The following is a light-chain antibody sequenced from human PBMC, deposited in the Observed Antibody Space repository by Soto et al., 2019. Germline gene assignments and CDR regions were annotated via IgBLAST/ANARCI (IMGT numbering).Light chain of an antibody. CDR1: SSDVGGYDF. CDR3: SSYTSSKTYV. Sequence: QAVVAQPASVSGSPGQSITISCTGTSSDVGGYDFVSWYQQHPGKAPKLMISDVSNRPSGGSNRFSGSKSGNTASLTISGLHAEDEADYYCSSYTSSKTYVFGTGTKVTVL. V-gene: IGLV2-14*01. J-gene: IGLJ1*01. CDR2: DVS.